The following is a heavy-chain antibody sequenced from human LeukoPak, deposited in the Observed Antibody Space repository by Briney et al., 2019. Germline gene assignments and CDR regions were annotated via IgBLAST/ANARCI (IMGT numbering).Heavy chain of an antibody. CDR2: IKQDGSEK. CDR3: ARDRRFVNWDSSGEKAFDI. J-gene: IGHJ3*02. V-gene: IGHV3-7*01. CDR1: GFTFSSYW. Sequence: PGGSLRLSCAASGFTFSSYWMSWVRQAPGKGLEWVANIKQDGSEKYYVDSVKGRFTIPRDNAKNSLYLQMNSLRAEDTAVYYCARDRRFVNWDSSGEKAFDIWGQGTMVTVSS. D-gene: IGHD3-22*01.